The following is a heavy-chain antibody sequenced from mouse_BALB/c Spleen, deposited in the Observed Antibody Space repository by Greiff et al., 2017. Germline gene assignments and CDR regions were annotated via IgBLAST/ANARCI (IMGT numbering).Heavy chain of an antibody. Sequence: QVQLKESGAELAKPGASVKMSCKASGYTFTSYWMHWVKQRPGQGLEWIGYINPSTGYTEYNQKFKDKATLTADKSSSTAYMQLSSLTSEDSAVYYCASTYYRYDEGFAYWGQGTLVTVSA. CDR1: GYTFTSYW. J-gene: IGHJ3*01. D-gene: IGHD2-14*01. CDR2: INPSTGYT. CDR3: ASTYYRYDEGFAY. V-gene: IGHV1-7*01.